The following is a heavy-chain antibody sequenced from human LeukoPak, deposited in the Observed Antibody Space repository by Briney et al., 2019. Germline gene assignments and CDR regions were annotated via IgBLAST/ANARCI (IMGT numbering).Heavy chain of an antibody. D-gene: IGHD5-18*01. J-gene: IGHJ3*01. V-gene: IGHV3-23*05. Sequence: PGGSLRLSCSASGFTFNDNVMSWVRQAPGKGLEWVSSITGKSSGTFSADSVKGRFTISRDNSKNTLFLQMDSLRADDTAMYYCAKSRYPLQLWLPDYDVWGQGTMVTVSS. CDR2: ITGKSSGT. CDR1: GFTFNDNV. CDR3: AKSRYPLQLWLPDYDV.